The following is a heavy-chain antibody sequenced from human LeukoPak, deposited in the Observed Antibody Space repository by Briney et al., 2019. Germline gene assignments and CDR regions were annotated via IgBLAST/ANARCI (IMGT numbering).Heavy chain of an antibody. CDR2: ISSSSTI. V-gene: IGHV3-48*02. J-gene: IGHJ3*02. D-gene: IGHD2-2*01. Sequence: PPGGSLRLSCAASGFTFSSYSMNWLRQAPGKGLEWVSYISSSSTIYYAASVKGRVTISRDNAKNSLYLQMNTLSDADTAVYYCERGFDYFSSPSCYSDAFYIWGQGTMVTVSS. CDR1: GFTFSSYS. CDR3: ERGFDYFSSPSCYSDAFYI.